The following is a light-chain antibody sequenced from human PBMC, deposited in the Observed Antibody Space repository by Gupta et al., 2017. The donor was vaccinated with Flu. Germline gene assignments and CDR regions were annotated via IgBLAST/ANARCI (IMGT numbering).Light chain of an antibody. CDR1: CIGGKS. J-gene: IGLJ3*02. V-gene: IGLV3-21*02. CDR2: DDT. Sequence: TARISGGGGCIGGKSVNWYQHKPGQAPVLLVYDDTDRPSGIPDRLSGSKSIDAATLTIRGVEADDEADYYCQVWEVGGRQWQWVFGGGTKLTV. CDR3: QVWEVGGRQWQWV.